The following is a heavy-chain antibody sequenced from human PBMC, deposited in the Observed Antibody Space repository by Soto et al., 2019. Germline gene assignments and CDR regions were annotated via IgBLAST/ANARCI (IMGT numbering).Heavy chain of an antibody. D-gene: IGHD6-6*01. CDR2: ISGSEDST. J-gene: IGHJ4*02. Sequence: GGSLRLSCAASGFTFSSYAMSWVRQAPGKGLEWVSVISGSEDSTYYADSVKGRFTISRDNSKNTLYLQMNSLRAEDTAVYYCAKRSSSSTFDYWGQXTLVTVSP. CDR1: GFTFSSYA. CDR3: AKRSSSSTFDY. V-gene: IGHV3-23*01.